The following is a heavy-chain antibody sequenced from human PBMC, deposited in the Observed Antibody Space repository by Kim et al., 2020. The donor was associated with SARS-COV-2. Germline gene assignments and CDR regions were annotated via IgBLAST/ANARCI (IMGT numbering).Heavy chain of an antibody. CDR3: ARNIGITMIVVVTGWFVS. CDR1: GGSISSGGYY. CDR2: IYYSGST. V-gene: IGHV4-31*03. J-gene: IGHJ5*01. Sequence: SETLSLTCTVSGGSISSGGYYWSWIRQHPGKGLEWIGYIYYSGSTYYNPSLKSRVTISVDTSKNQFSLKLSSVTAADTAVYYCARNIGITMIVVVTGWFVSWGRGTLVAVS. D-gene: IGHD3-22*01.